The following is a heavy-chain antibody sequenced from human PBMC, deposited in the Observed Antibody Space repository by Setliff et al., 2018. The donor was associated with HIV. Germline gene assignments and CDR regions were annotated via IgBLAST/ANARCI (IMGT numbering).Heavy chain of an antibody. CDR3: ARGGHGVIVPAAMRNYYYYYYMDV. D-gene: IGHD2-2*01. CDR1: GYTFTSYY. CDR2: INPSGGST. V-gene: IGHV1-46*01. Sequence: GASVKVSCKASGYTFTSYYMHWVRQAPGQGLEWMGIINPSGGSTSYAQKFQGRVTMTRDTPTSTVYMELSSLRSEDTAVYYCARGGHGVIVPAAMRNYYYYYYMDVWGKGTTGTVSS. J-gene: IGHJ6*03.